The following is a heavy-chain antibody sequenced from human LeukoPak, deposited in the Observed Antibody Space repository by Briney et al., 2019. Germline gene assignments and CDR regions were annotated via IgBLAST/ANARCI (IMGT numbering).Heavy chain of an antibody. V-gene: IGHV1-46*01. Sequence: ASVKVSCKASGYIFSSYYMHWVRQAPGQGLEWMGIINPSGGSTSYAQKFQGRVIMTRETSTSTVYMELRSLRSEDTAVYYCARDSPISGSYYGGLGSWGQGTLVTVSS. J-gene: IGHJ4*02. D-gene: IGHD4-23*01. CDR1: GYIFSSYY. CDR3: ARDSPISGSYYGGLGS. CDR2: INPSGGST.